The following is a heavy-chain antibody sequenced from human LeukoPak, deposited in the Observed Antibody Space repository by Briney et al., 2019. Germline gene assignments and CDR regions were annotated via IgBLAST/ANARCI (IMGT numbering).Heavy chain of an antibody. D-gene: IGHD3-9*01. CDR1: GFTFSSYE. J-gene: IGHJ6*02. Sequence: GGSLRLSCAASGFTFSSYEMNWVRQAPGKGLEWVSYISSSGNTIYYADSVKGRFTISRDNAKNSLYLQMNSLRAEDTAVYYCARGGAREYDILTGYYTDLPRYGMDVWGQGTTVTVSS. V-gene: IGHV3-48*03. CDR3: ARGGAREYDILTGYYTDLPRYGMDV. CDR2: ISSSGNTI.